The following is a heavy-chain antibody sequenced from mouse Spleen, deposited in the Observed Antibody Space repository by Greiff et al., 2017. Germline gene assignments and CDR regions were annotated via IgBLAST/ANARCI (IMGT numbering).Heavy chain of an antibody. Sequence: EVKLMESGEGLVKPGGSLKLSCAASGFTFSSYAMSWVRQTPEKRLEWVAYISSGGDYIYYADTVKGRFTISRDNARNTLYLQMSSLKSEDTAMYYCTRDGDYGNYFDYWGQGTTLTVSS. V-gene: IGHV5-9-1*02. J-gene: IGHJ2*01. D-gene: IGHD2-1*01. CDR3: TRDGDYGNYFDY. CDR2: ISSGGDYI. CDR1: GFTFSSYA.